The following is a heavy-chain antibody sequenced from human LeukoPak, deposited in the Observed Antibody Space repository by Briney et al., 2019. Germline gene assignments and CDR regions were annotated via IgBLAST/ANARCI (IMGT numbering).Heavy chain of an antibody. V-gene: IGHV3-23*01. CDR3: ARDPNGDYIGTFDM. CDR1: EFTFSSYG. J-gene: IGHJ3*02. CDR2: ISGSGGST. Sequence: GRSLRLSCAASEFTFSSYGMSWVRQAPGKGLEWVSSISGSGGSTQYADSVQGRFAISRDNSKSTLYLQMNSLRVEDTAMYFCARDPNGDYIGTFDMWGRGTMVSVSS. D-gene: IGHD4-17*01.